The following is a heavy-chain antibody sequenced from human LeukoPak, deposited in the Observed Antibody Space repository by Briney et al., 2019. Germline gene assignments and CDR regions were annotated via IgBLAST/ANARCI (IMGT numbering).Heavy chain of an antibody. CDR3: ARHERGAENFDY. Sequence: PSEILSLTCTVSGDSITSSSYFWGSIRQPPGKGLKWIGSISYSGSTYYNPSLKSRVTISVDTSTNQFSLSLSSVTAADTAVYYCARHERGAENFDYWGQGTLVTVSS. CDR1: GDSITSSSYF. V-gene: IGHV4-39*01. D-gene: IGHD1-1*01. J-gene: IGHJ4*02. CDR2: ISYSGST.